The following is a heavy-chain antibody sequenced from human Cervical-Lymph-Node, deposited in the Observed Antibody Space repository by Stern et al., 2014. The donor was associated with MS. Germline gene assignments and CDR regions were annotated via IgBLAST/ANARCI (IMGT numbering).Heavy chain of an antibody. V-gene: IGHV4-31*03. CDR1: GGSISSDNYY. Sequence: VQLVESGPGLVKPSQTLSLTCTVSGGSISSDNYYWTWLRQQPGKGLEWIGHIYYSGTTHYNQSLKSRVSITVETSKTLFSLRLSSVTAADTAVYYCARDHFTTSLDVWGHGTTVTVS. J-gene: IGHJ6*02. CDR3: ARDHFTTSLDV. D-gene: IGHD2-2*01. CDR2: IYYSGTT.